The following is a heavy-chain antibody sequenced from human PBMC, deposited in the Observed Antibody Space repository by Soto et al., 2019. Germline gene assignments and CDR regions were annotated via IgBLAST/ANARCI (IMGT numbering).Heavy chain of an antibody. J-gene: IGHJ2*01. CDR2: IYSGGST. D-gene: IGHD2-15*01. CDR3: ARSSRGGNAGYFDL. CDR1: GFTVSSNY. V-gene: IGHV3-53*01. Sequence: GGSLRLSCAASGFTVSSNYMSWVRQAPGKGLEWVSVIYSGGSTHYADSVKGRFIISRDNSKNTLYLQMNSLRAEDTAVYYCARSSRGGNAGYFDLWGRGTLVTVSS.